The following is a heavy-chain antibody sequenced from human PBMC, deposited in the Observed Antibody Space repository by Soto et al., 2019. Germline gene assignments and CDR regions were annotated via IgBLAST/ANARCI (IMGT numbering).Heavy chain of an antibody. V-gene: IGHV4-59*08. Sequence: PSETLSLTCTVSGDSISNYYWAWIRQPPGKGLEWIGYVHSNGNTHHNPSLKSRVTISMDTSKNQFSLNLNSVTAADTAVYYCGRRTPVAGGWLDSWGQGTLVTVSS. D-gene: IGHD6-19*01. CDR3: GRRTPVAGGWLDS. CDR1: GDSISNYY. J-gene: IGHJ5*01. CDR2: VHSNGNT.